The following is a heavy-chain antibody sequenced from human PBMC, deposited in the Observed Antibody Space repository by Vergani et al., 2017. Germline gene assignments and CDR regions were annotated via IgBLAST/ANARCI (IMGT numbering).Heavy chain of an antibody. CDR1: GYTFTDYF. D-gene: IGHD6-13*01. J-gene: IGHJ4*02. CDR3: ARGWSGYSTSWYFDF. Sequence: QVQLVQSGAEVKKPGASVKVSCKASGYTFTDYFMHWVRQAPGQGLEWMGWINPNSGGTNYAQKFQGRVTMTRDTSISTAYMELSNLRSDDTAVYYCARGWSGYSTSWYFDFWGQGTLVTVSS. CDR2: INPNSGGT. V-gene: IGHV1-2*02.